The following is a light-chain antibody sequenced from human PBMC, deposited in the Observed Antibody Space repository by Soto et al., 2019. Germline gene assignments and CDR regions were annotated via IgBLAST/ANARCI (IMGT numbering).Light chain of an antibody. J-gene: IGLJ1*01. Sequence: QSVLTQPPSASGSPGQSVTISCTGTSNDVGGYNFVSWYQHHPGKAPKLIIYEVTKRPSGVPNRFSGSKSGNTASLTVSGLQAEDEADYYCNSYAGSNTYVFGTGTKVTAL. CDR1: SNDVGGYNF. V-gene: IGLV2-8*01. CDR2: EVT. CDR3: NSYAGSNTYV.